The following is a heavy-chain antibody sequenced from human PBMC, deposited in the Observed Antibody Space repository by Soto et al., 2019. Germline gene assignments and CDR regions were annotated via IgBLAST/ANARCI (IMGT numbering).Heavy chain of an antibody. D-gene: IGHD1-1*01. CDR1: GGSISSYY. V-gene: IGHV4-59*01. CDR2: IYYSGST. J-gene: IGHJ5*02. Sequence: PSETLSLTCTVSGGSISSYYWSWIRQPPGKGLEWIGYIYYSGSTNYNPSLKSRVTISVDTSKNQFSLKLSSVTAADTAVYYCARVKLRVFGTTGTTSIILHWFDPWGQGTLVTVS. CDR3: ARVKLRVFGTTGTTSIILHWFDP.